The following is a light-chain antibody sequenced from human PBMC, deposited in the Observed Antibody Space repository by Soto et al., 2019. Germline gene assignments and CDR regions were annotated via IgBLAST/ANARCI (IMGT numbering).Light chain of an antibody. J-gene: IGLJ3*02. CDR2: EVS. V-gene: IGLV2-23*02. Sequence: QSVLTQPASVSGSPGQSINISCTGTSSDVGSYNLVSWYQQHPGKAPKLMIYEVSKRPSGVSNRFSGSKSGNTASLTISGLQAEDEADYYCCSYAGSRWVFGGGTQLTVL. CDR1: SSDVGSYNL. CDR3: CSYAGSRWV.